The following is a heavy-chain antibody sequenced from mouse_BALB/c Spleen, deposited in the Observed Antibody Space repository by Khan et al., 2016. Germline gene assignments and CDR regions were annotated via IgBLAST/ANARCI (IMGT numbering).Heavy chain of an antibody. CDR3: TSERYNYGRRAWFAY. CDR1: GYSITSDYA. Sequence: EVQLQESGPGLVTPSQSLSLTCTVTGYSITSDYAWNWIRQFPGNKLEWMAYISYSGSTSYNPSLKSRISIPRDTSKNQFFLHLNSVTTEDTATDYCTSERYNYGRRAWFAYWGQGTLVTVSA. CDR2: ISYSGST. V-gene: IGHV3-2*02. D-gene: IGHD1-1*01. J-gene: IGHJ3*01.